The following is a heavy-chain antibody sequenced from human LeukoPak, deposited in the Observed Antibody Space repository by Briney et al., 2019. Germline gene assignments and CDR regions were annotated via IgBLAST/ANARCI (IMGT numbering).Heavy chain of an antibody. CDR2: MNPNCGNT. J-gene: IGHJ4*02. Sequence: GASVTVSCMPSVYTFPHYDINWVRPAAGRGGAWVGWMNPNCGNTGYAQTFQGRLTMTRNTSISTAYMELSSLRSEDTAVYYCACMTASAGTRPFDYWGQGTLVTVSS. CDR3: ACMTASAGTRPFDY. D-gene: IGHD6-13*01. V-gene: IGHV1-8*01. CDR1: VYTFPHYD.